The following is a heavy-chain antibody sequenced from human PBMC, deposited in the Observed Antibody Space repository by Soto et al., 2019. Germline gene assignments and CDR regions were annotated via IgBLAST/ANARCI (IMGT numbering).Heavy chain of an antibody. Sequence: EMQLVESGGGLVQPGGSLRLSCTASGFSFSNYWMHWVRQVPGKGLVWVSRINPDGSTTNYADSVKGRFAIFRDNAKNTLYLQMHSLTADDTALYFCGRVGVGAYHVDSWGQGNLVTVSS. CDR1: GFSFSNYW. J-gene: IGHJ4*02. V-gene: IGHV3-74*01. D-gene: IGHD1-26*01. CDR2: INPDGSTT. CDR3: GRVGVGAYHVDS.